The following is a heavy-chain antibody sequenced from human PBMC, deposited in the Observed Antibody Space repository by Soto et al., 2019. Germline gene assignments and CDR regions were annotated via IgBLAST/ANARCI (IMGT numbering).Heavy chain of an antibody. Sequence: SETLSLTCSVSGGSVSSGSYYWSWIRQPPGKGLEWIGYIYNTGSTNYNPSLKSRVTMSVDTSKNQFSLKLTSVTAADTAVYYCARGGGVTATFAYWGRGTLVTVSS. CDR2: IYNTGST. CDR3: ARGGGVTATFAY. V-gene: IGHV4-61*01. D-gene: IGHD5-18*01. CDR1: GGSVSSGSYY. J-gene: IGHJ4*02.